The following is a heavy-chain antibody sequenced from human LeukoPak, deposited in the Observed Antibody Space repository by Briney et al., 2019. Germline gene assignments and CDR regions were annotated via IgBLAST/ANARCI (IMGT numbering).Heavy chain of an antibody. V-gene: IGHV1-8*01. CDR1: GYTFTSYD. D-gene: IGHD3-22*01. CDR3: ARANRVRYYYDSSGTDYYMDV. Sequence: ASVKVSCKASGYTFTSYDINWVRQATGQGLEWMGWMNPNSGNTGYAQKFQGRVTMTRNTSISTAYMELSSLRSDDTAVYYCARANRVRYYYDSSGTDYYMDVWGKGTTVTVSS. J-gene: IGHJ6*03. CDR2: MNPNSGNT.